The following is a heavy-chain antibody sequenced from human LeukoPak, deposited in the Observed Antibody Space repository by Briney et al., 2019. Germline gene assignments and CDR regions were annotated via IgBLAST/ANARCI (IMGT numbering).Heavy chain of an antibody. CDR3: ARGPRSVWGSYHTGNDY. CDR1: GYTFTGYY. D-gene: IGHD3-16*01. V-gene: IGHV1-2*02. Sequence: EASVKVSCKASGYTFTGYYMHWVRQAPGQGLEWMGWINPNSGGTNYAQKFQGRVTMTRDTSISTAYMELSRLRSDDTAVYYCARGPRSVWGSYHTGNDYWGQGTLVTVSS. J-gene: IGHJ4*02. CDR2: INPNSGGT.